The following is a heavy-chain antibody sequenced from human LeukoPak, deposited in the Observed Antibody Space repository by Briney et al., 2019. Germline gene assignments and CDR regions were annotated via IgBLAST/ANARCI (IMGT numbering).Heavy chain of an antibody. V-gene: IGHV1-18*01. CDR2: INTYNGNT. Sequence: WASVKVSCKASGYTFTSYGISWVRQAPGQGLEWMGWINTYNGNTNYAQKLQGRVTMTTDTSTSTADMELGSLRSDDTAVYYCARDPHEFSSGWSHFEYWGQGTLVTVSS. CDR3: ARDPHEFSSGWSHFEY. CDR1: GYTFTSYG. J-gene: IGHJ4*02. D-gene: IGHD6-19*01.